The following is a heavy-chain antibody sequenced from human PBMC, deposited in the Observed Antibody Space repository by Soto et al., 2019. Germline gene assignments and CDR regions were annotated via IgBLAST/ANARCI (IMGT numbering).Heavy chain of an antibody. CDR2: ISSSSSYT. D-gene: IGHD2-8*01. CDR3: ARDPYHVLMVNAPNLYGMDV. V-gene: IGHV3-11*05. CDR1: GFTSSDYY. J-gene: IGHJ6*02. Sequence: PGGSLRLSCAASGFTSSDYYMSWIRQAPGKGLEWVSYISSSSSYTNYADSVKGRLTMTTDTSTTTAYMELRSLRSDDTAVYYCARDPYHVLMVNAPNLYGMDVWGQGTTVTVSS.